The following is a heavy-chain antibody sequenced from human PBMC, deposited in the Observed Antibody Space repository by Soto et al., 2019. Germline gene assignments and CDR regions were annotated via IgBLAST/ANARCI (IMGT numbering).Heavy chain of an antibody. CDR3: ARFDPGPYYFDF. D-gene: IGHD3-9*01. Sequence: SETLSLTCTVSGGFISTGGYYWNWIRQHPGEGLEWIGYIHDSGSTYDNPSLRGRVTMSLDTSNNQFSLKLSSVTAADTAIYYCARFDPGPYYFDFWGRGTLVTVSS. J-gene: IGHJ4*02. CDR2: IHDSGST. CDR1: GGFISTGGYY. V-gene: IGHV4-31*03.